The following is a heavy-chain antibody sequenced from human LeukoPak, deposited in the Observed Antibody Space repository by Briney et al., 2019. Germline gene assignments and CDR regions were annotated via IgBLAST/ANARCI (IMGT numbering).Heavy chain of an antibody. CDR3: AREGPTWFGELSYYMDV. CDR2: IIPSDGFT. V-gene: IGHV1-46*01. CDR1: GYTFSSYY. J-gene: IGHJ6*03. D-gene: IGHD3-10*01. Sequence: GASVKVSCKASGYTFSSYYVHWVRQAPGQGLEWMGMIIPSDGFTSYAQKFQGRVTMTRDMSTSTVYMELSRLRSDDTAVYYCAREGPTWFGELSYYMDVWGKGTTVTVSS.